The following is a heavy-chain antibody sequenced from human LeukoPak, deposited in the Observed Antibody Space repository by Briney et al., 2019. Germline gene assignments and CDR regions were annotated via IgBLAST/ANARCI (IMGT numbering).Heavy chain of an antibody. CDR1: GFTVSSNY. CDR3: VTRLA. J-gene: IGHJ5*02. D-gene: IGHD3-16*01. V-gene: IGHV3-53*01. Sequence: GGSLRLSCAASGFTVSSNYMSWIRQAPGKGLDWVSMIYSGGSTNYADSVKGRFTISRDSSKNTLYLQMNSLRAEDTAVYYCVTRLAWGQGTLVTVSS. CDR2: IYSGGST.